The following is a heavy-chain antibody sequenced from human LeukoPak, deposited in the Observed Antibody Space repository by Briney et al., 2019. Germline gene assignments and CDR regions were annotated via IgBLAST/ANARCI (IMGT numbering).Heavy chain of an antibody. D-gene: IGHD6-13*01. J-gene: IGHJ6*02. CDR3: ARLPKPGYSSYGMDV. V-gene: IGHV4-59*08. Sequence: SETLSLTCTVSGGSISSYYWSWIRQPPGKGLEWIGYIYYSGSTNYNPSLKSRVTISVDTSKNQFSLKLSSVTAADTAVYYCARLPKPGYSSYGMDVWGQGTTVTVSS. CDR2: IYYSGST. CDR1: GGSISSYY.